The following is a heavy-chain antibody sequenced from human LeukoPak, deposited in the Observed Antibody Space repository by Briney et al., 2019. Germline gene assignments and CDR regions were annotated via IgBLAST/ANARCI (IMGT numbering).Heavy chain of an antibody. J-gene: IGHJ3*02. V-gene: IGHV3-21*01. CDR1: GFTFSTYS. CDR3: ANSYTNDAFDI. Sequence: GGSLRFSCAASGFTFSTYSMNWVRQAPGKGLEWVSSIGSSGSYIYYADSVKGRFTISRDNAKNSLYLQMSSLRAEDTAVYYCANSYTNDAFDIWGQGTMVTVSS. D-gene: IGHD2-2*02. CDR2: IGSSGSYI.